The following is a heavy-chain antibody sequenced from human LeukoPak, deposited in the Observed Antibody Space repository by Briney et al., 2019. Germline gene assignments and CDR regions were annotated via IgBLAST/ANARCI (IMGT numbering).Heavy chain of an antibody. Sequence: GGSLRLSCAASGFIVSNNYMNWVRKAPGKGLEWVSIIYSGGGTYYADSVKGRFTISRDNSKNTLYLQMNSLRADDTAVYYCARGCYYERSGYCPFDYWGPGTLVTVSS. V-gene: IGHV3-53*01. CDR3: ARGCYYERSGYCPFDY. CDR2: IYSGGGT. D-gene: IGHD3-22*01. CDR1: GFIVSNNY. J-gene: IGHJ4*02.